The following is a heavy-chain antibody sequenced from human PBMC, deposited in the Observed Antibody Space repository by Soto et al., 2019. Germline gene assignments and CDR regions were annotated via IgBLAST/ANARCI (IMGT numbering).Heavy chain of an antibody. D-gene: IGHD5-18*01. CDR1: GGTFSSYA. CDR3: ARLATAMVAQ. CDR2: IIPIFGTA. V-gene: IGHV1-69*13. J-gene: IGHJ4*01. Sequence: LVKVSWKASGGTFSSYAISWVRQAPGQGLEWMGGIIPIFGTANYAQKFQGRVTITADESTSTAYMELSSLRSEDTAVYYCARLATAMVAQWGHGPLVNVPP.